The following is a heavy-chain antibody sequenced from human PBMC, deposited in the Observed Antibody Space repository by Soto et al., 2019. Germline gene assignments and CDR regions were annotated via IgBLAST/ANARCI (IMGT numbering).Heavy chain of an antibody. CDR3: ARDLAVAAAGRTFNAFDI. J-gene: IGHJ3*02. D-gene: IGHD6-13*01. CDR1: GGSISSGGYY. Sequence: QVQLQESGPGLVKPSQTLSLTCTVSGGSISSGGYYWSWIRQHPGKGLEWIGYIYYSGSTYYNPCLKCRVTISVDTSKNQFSRKLSSVTAADTAVYYCARDLAVAAAGRTFNAFDIWGQGTMVTVSS. V-gene: IGHV4-31*03. CDR2: IYYSGST.